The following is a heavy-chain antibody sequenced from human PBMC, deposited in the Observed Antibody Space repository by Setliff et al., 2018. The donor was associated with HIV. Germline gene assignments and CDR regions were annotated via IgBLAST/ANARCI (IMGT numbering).Heavy chain of an antibody. Sequence: PSETLSLTCAVSGGSLSSDNWWTWVRQPPGKGLEWIGYMYYSGTTYHNPSLKSRVIMSLDSSKTLFSLNLTSVTAADTAVYYCARDPRPSWSIFLSETAHESFGMWGQGTLVTVSS. V-gene: IGHV4-4*02. CDR2: MYYSGTT. CDR3: ARDPRPSWSIFLSETAHESFGM. J-gene: IGHJ4*03. D-gene: IGHD1-26*01. CDR1: GGSLSSDNW.